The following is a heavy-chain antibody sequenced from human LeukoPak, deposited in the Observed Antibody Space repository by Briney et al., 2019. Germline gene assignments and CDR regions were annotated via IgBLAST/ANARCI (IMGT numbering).Heavy chain of an antibody. CDR3: ARTGAIAGASANPDH. J-gene: IGHJ4*02. CDR1: GGSISGYY. V-gene: IGHV4-59*01. CDR2: IYYSGTT. D-gene: IGHD4/OR15-4a*01. Sequence: SETLSLTCTVSGGSISGYYWSWIRQPPGKGLEWIGYIYYSGTTSYNPSLNSRVTMSVDTSKNQFSLKLSSVTAADTAVYYCARTGAIAGASANPDHWGQGTLVTVSS.